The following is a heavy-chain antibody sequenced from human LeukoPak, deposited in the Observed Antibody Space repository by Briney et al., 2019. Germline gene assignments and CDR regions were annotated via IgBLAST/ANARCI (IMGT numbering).Heavy chain of an antibody. CDR3: ARICSGGSCSSFDY. CDR2: INPNSGGT. Sequence: ASVKVSCKASGYTFTGYYMHWVRQAPGQGLEWMGRINPNSGGTNYAQKFQGRVTMTRDTSISTAYMEPSRLRSDDTAVYYCARICSGGSCSSFDYWGQGTLVTVSS. J-gene: IGHJ4*02. V-gene: IGHV1-2*06. D-gene: IGHD2-15*01. CDR1: GYTFTGYY.